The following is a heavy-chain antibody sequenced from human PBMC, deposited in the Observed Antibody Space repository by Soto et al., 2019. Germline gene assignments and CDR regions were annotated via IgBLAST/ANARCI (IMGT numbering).Heavy chain of an antibody. Sequence: SGPTLVNPTQTLTPTCTFSGFSLSTSGMCVSWIRQPPGKALEWLARIDWDDDKYYSTSLKTRLTISKDTSKNQVVLTMTNMDPVDTATYYCARIRLDYYGSGSPTSSYYYYMDVWGKGTTVTVSS. V-gene: IGHV2-70*11. CDR2: IDWDDDK. CDR1: GFSLSTSGMC. J-gene: IGHJ6*03. CDR3: ARIRLDYYGSGSPTSSYYYYMDV. D-gene: IGHD3-10*01.